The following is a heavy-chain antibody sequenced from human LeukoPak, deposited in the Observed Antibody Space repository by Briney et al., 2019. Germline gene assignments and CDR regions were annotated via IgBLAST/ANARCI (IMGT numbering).Heavy chain of an antibody. CDR1: GFTFSSYS. CDR3: ARQLWFGESSSALNWFDP. CDR2: ISSSSSTI. J-gene: IGHJ5*02. V-gene: IGHV3-48*01. Sequence: GGSLRLSCAASGFTFSSYSMNWVRQAPGKGLEWVSYISSSSSTIYYADSVKGRFTISRDNAKNSLYLQMNSLRAEDTAVYYCARQLWFGESSSALNWFDPWGQGTLVTVSS. D-gene: IGHD3-10*01.